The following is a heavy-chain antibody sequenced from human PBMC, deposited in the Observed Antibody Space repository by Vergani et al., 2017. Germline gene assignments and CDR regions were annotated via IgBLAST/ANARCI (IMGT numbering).Heavy chain of an antibody. D-gene: IGHD3-22*01. CDR3: AKEHYYDSSGYFFGV. CDR1: GFTFSSYG. V-gene: IGHV3-33*06. Sequence: QVQLVESGGGVVQPGRSLRLSCAASGFTFSSYGMHWVRQAPGKGLEWVAVIWYDGSNKYYADSVKGRFTISRDNSKNTLYLQMNSLRAEDTAVYYCAKEHYYDSSGYFFGVWGQGTLVTVSA. CDR2: IWYDGSNK. J-gene: IGHJ4*02.